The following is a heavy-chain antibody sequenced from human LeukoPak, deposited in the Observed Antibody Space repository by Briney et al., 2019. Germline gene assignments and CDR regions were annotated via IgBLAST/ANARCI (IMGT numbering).Heavy chain of an antibody. CDR1: GFTFSNFA. CDR3: AKRAANGQTYYFDY. J-gene: IGHJ4*02. V-gene: IGHV3-23*01. CDR2: IRGSGATT. Sequence: PGGSLRLSCAVSGFTFSNFAMSWVRQAPGKGLEWVSAIRGSGATTYYADCVKGRFTISRDNSKNTLYLQMNSLRADGTAVYFCAKRAANGQTYYFDYWGKGPLVTVSS. D-gene: IGHD6-25*01.